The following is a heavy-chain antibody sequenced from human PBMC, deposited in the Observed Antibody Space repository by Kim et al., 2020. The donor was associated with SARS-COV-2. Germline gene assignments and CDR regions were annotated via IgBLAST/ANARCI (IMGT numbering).Heavy chain of an antibody. V-gene: IGHV5-51*01. J-gene: IGHJ4*02. CDR1: GYNFISNW. CDR2: IYPGDSQT. CDR3: ARQWEQYYDY. D-gene: IGHD1-26*01. Sequence: GESLKISCKGSGYNFISNWIGWVRQVPGKGLEWMGIIYPGDSQTRYSPSFQGQVTISADKSISTTYLQWSSLKASDTAIYYCARQWEQYYDYWGQGTLVTVSS.